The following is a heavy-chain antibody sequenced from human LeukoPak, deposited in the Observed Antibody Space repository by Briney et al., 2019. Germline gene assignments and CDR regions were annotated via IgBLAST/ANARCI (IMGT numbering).Heavy chain of an antibody. CDR2: MYYSGST. V-gene: IGHV4-39*01. CDR1: GGSINSTNHY. D-gene: IGHD6-13*01. Sequence: SETLSLTCTVSGGSINSTNHYWGWIRQPPGKGLEWIGTMYYSGSTYYNPSLKSRVTISVDTSKNQFSLKLSSVTAADTAIYYCARQVTSSRRTPFNYWGQGTLVTVSS. CDR3: ARQVTSSRRTPFNY. J-gene: IGHJ4*02.